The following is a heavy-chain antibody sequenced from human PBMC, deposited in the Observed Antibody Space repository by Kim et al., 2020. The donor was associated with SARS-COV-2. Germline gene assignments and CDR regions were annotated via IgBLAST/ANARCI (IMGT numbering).Heavy chain of an antibody. CDR3: ARRRMVRGVCWFDP. CDR2: IYYSGST. CDR1: GGSISSSSYY. J-gene: IGHJ5*02. Sequence: SETLSLTCTVSGGSISSSSYYWGWIRQPPGKGLEWIGSIYYSGSTYYNPSLKSRVTISVDTSKNQFSLKLSSVTAADTAVYYCARRRMVRGVCWFDPWGQGTLVTVSS. V-gene: IGHV4-39*01. D-gene: IGHD3-10*01.